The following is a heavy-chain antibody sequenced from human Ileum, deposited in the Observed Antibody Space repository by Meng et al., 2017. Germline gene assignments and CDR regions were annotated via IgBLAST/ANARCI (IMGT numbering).Heavy chain of an antibody. V-gene: IGHV6-1*01. D-gene: IGHD6-19*01. CDR3: ARGWYSSGFHS. J-gene: IGHJ4*02. Sequence: PCLVNACPPPPPPRAFSGVTSSAVSGAWTWIRHSTSRGLEWLGRTFYRSKWNDDFAESVKSRITITTDTSKNQFSLQLNSVTPEDTAVYYCARGWYSSGFHSWGQGTLVTVSS. CDR2: TFYRSKWND. CDR1: GVTSSAVSGA.